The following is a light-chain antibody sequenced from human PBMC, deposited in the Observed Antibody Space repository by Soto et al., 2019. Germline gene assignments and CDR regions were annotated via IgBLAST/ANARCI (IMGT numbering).Light chain of an antibody. V-gene: IGKV3-11*01. J-gene: IGKJ1*01. CDR1: QSVSSY. CDR3: QQRSNWPPWT. CDR2: DAS. Sequence: EIVLTQSPATLSLSPGERATLSCRASQSVSSYLSWYQHKPGQAPRLLIYDASNRATGIPARFSGSESGTDFTLTISSLEPEAFEVYYCQQRSNWPPWTFGQGTKVEIK.